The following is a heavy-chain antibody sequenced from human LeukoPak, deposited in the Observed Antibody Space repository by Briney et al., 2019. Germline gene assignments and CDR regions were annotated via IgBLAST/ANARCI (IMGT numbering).Heavy chain of an antibody. V-gene: IGHV3-7*03. J-gene: IGHJ4*02. Sequence: GGSLRLSCAASGLTFSNYWMDWVRQAPGKGLEWVANIKQDGSEKNYVDSVKGRFIISRDNAKNSLYLQMNTLRADDTAVYYCARVGFGTGSNWGQGTQVTVSS. D-gene: IGHD3-16*01. CDR3: ARVGFGTGSN. CDR2: IKQDGSEK. CDR1: GLTFSNYW.